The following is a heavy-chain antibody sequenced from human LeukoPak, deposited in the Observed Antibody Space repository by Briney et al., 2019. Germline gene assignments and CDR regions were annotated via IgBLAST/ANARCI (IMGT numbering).Heavy chain of an antibody. CDR2: ISYDGSNK. CDR1: GFTFSSYA. CDR3: ARDGGGYEIGYYYYMDV. J-gene: IGHJ6*03. V-gene: IGHV3-30*04. D-gene: IGHD5-12*01. Sequence: GGSLRLSCAASGFTFSSYAMHWVRQAPGKGLEWVAVISYDGSNKYYADSVKGRFTISRDNSKNTLYLQMNSLRAEDTAVYYCARDGGGYEIGYYYYMDVWGKGTTVTISS.